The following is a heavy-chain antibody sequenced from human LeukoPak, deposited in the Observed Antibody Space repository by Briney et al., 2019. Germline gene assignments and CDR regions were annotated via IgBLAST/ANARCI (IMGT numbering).Heavy chain of an antibody. CDR3: ARSHELGYFDY. D-gene: IGHD7-27*01. CDR2: IYYSGST. Sequence: PSETLSLTCTGSGGSISSYYWSWIRQPPGKGLEWIGYIYYSGSTNYNPSLKSRVTISVDTSKNQFSLKLSSVTAADTAVYYCARSHELGYFDYWGQGTLVTVSS. V-gene: IGHV4-59*01. CDR1: GGSISSYY. J-gene: IGHJ4*02.